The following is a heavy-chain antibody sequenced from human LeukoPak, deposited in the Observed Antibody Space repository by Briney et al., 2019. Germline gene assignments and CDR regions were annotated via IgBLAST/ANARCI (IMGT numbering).Heavy chain of an antibody. J-gene: IGHJ4*02. CDR3: AREQYSSGWYYFDY. Sequence: SETLSLTCTVSGGSISSYYWSWIRQPPGKGLEWIGYIYYSGSTNYNPSLKSRVTISVDTSKNQFSLKLSSVTAADTAVYYCAREQYSSGWYYFDYWGQGTLVTASS. CDR1: GGSISSYY. D-gene: IGHD6-19*01. V-gene: IGHV4-59*01. CDR2: IYYSGST.